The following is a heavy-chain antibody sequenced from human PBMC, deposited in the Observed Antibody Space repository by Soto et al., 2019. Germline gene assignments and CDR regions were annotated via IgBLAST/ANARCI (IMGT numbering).Heavy chain of an antibody. Sequence: EVQLVESGGGLVKPGGSLRLSCAASGFTFSNAWMNWVRRAPGKGLEWVGRIKSKTDGGTTDYAAPVKGRFTISRDDSKNTLYLQMNSLKTEDTAVYYCTTDGYYYDNQFDYWGQGTLVTVSS. J-gene: IGHJ4*02. D-gene: IGHD3-22*01. V-gene: IGHV3-15*07. CDR1: GFTFSNAW. CDR3: TTDGYYYDNQFDY. CDR2: IKSKTDGGTT.